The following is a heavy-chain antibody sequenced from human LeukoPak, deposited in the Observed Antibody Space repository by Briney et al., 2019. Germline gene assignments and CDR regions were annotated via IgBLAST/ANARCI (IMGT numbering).Heavy chain of an antibody. CDR2: IIPIFGTA. CDR3: ATHPDFWGGYSNHPKYYYYNMDV. CDR1: GGTFSSYA. V-gene: IGHV1-69*05. D-gene: IGHD3-3*01. Sequence: SVTVSCKASGGTFSSYAMSWVRHAPGQGLEWMGGIIPIFGTANYAQKFQGRVMITTDESTTTAYVEMSSLRSADTAVYYCATHPDFWGGYSNHPKYYYYNMDVWGKGTTVTVSS. J-gene: IGHJ6*03.